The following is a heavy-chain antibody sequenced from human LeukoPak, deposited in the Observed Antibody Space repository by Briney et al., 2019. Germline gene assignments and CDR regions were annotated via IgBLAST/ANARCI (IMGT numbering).Heavy chain of an antibody. Sequence: ASVKVSCKASGYTFTTYDINWVRQATGQGLEWMGWMNPNSGNTGYAQKFRGRVTMTRNTSINTAYMDLSSLRSEDTALYYCATLRGVVAYWGQGTLVTVSS. V-gene: IGHV1-8*01. D-gene: IGHD3-10*01. CDR2: MNPNSGNT. CDR3: ATLRGVVAY. CDR1: GYTFTTYD. J-gene: IGHJ4*02.